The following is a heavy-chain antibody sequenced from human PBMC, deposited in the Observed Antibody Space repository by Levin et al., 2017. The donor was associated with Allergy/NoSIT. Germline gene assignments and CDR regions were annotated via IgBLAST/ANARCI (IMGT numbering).Heavy chain of an antibody. D-gene: IGHD2/OR15-2a*01. CDR1: GFIFNNAW. CDR2: IKSKTYGGTT. V-gene: IGHV3-15*01. J-gene: IGHJ4*02. Sequence: GGSLRLSCAGSGFIFNNAWMSWVRQAPGKGLEWVGRIKSKTYGGTTDYAAPVKGRFTISRDDSKNTLYLQMNSLKTEDTAVYYCVTDNIVPGIFDYWGQGTLVTVSS. CDR3: VTDNIVPGIFDY.